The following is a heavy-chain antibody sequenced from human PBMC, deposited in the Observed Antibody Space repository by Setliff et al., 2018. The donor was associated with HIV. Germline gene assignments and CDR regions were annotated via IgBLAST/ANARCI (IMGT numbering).Heavy chain of an antibody. Sequence: PSDTLSLTCTVSGGSMNIHYWSWIRQPPGKGLEWIGSIYYSGSTNYNPSLKSRVTISVDTSKNQFSLKLSSVTAADTAVYYCAREEDYNFWSGYDWFDPWGQGTLVTVSS. J-gene: IGHJ5*02. D-gene: IGHD3-3*01. CDR2: IYYSGST. V-gene: IGHV4-59*11. CDR1: GGSMNIHY. CDR3: AREEDYNFWSGYDWFDP.